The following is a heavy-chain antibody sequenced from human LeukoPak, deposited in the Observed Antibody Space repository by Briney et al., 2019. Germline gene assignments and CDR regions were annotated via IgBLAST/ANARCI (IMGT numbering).Heavy chain of an antibody. Sequence: GGSLRLSCAASGFSISNFWMHWVRQAPGKGLEWVSSISSSSSYINYADSVKGRFTISRDNAKNSLYLQMNSLRAEDTAVYYCARNYNYYDSSGAGYWGQGTLVTVSS. CDR1: GFSISNFW. J-gene: IGHJ4*02. V-gene: IGHV3-21*01. CDR3: ARNYNYYDSSGAGY. CDR2: ISSSSSYI. D-gene: IGHD3-22*01.